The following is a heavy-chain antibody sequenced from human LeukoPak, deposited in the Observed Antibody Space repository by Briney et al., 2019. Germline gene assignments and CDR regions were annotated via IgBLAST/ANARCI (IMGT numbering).Heavy chain of an antibody. J-gene: IGHJ5*02. V-gene: IGHV3-23*01. CDR2: ISGSGGST. CDR1: GFTFSSYA. Sequence: GGCLRLSCAASGFTFSSYAMNRVGQAPGTGLGWVSGISGSGGSTYYADTVKGRFTISRDNSKSTLYLQMKSLRAEDTAIYYCAKGQVVGAAQNRFDPWGQGTLVTVSS. D-gene: IGHD2-15*01. CDR3: AKGQVVGAAQNRFDP.